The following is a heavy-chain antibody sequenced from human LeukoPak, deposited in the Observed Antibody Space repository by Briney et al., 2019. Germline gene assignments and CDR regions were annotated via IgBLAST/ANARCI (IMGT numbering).Heavy chain of an antibody. CDR2: IYHSGST. V-gene: IGHV4-59*01. J-gene: IGHJ6*03. CDR3: ARVRSRSYGDYYYYYYMDV. D-gene: IGHD4-17*01. Sequence: PSETLSPTCTVSGGSLSSYYWSWLRQPPGKGLEWIGSIYHSGSTNYNPSLKSRVTISVDTSKNQFSLKLRSVTAADTAVYYCARVRSRSYGDYYYYYYMDVWGKGTTVTISS. CDR1: GGSLSSYY.